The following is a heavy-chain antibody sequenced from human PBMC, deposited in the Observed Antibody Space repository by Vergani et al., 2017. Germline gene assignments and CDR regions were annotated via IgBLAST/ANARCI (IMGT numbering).Heavy chain of an antibody. J-gene: IGHJ4*02. CDR2: ISGSGVSA. CDR1: GFTFEDYG. CDR3: AKQYFVSGNYLFDY. D-gene: IGHD3-10*01. V-gene: IGHV3-23*04. Sequence: EVQLVESGGGVVRPGGSLRLSCAASGFTFEDYGMSWVRQAPGKGLEWVSGISGSGVSAYYTDSVKGRFTISRDNSKNMLFLQMNNLRTEDTAIYYCAKQYFVSGNYLFDYWGQGTLVTVSS.